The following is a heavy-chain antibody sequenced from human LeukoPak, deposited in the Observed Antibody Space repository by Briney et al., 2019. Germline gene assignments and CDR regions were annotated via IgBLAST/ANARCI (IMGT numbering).Heavy chain of an antibody. Sequence: SETLSLTCTVSGGSISSSSYYWGWIRQPPGKGLEWIGSIYYSGSTYYNPSLKSRVTISVDTSKNQFSLKLSSVTAADTAVYYCARHIFPGFCSGWYRDWGQGTLVTAS. CDR1: GGSISSSSYY. CDR2: IYYSGST. CDR3: ARHIFPGFCSGWYRD. D-gene: IGHD6-19*01. J-gene: IGHJ4*02. V-gene: IGHV4-39*01.